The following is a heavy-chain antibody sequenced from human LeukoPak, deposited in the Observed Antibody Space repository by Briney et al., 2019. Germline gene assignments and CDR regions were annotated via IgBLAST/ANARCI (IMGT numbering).Heavy chain of an antibody. CDR3: YTSTTDY. V-gene: IGHV3-15*07. CDR1: GFNVNNAW. J-gene: IGHJ4*02. CDR2: IRSKIDGGAT. D-gene: IGHD1-14*01. Sequence: GGSLRLSCAASGFNVNNAWMSWVRQAPGKGLEWVGRIRSKIDGGATDYAAPVKGRFTISRDDSKNTLYLQINSLKIEDTAMYYCYTSTTDYWGQGTLVTVSS.